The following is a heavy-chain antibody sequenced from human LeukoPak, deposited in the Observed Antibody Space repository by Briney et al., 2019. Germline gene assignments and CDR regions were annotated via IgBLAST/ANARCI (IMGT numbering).Heavy chain of an antibody. CDR2: IKQDGSEK. Sequence: GGSLRLSCAASGFTFSSYWMSWVRQAPGKGLEWVANIKQDGSEKYYVDSVKGRFTIPRDNAKNSLYLQMNSLRAEDTAVYYCAREKITMVRGVISQYYYYYYMDVWGKGTTVTISS. CDR3: AREKITMVRGVISQYYYYYYMDV. D-gene: IGHD3-10*01. J-gene: IGHJ6*03. V-gene: IGHV3-7*01. CDR1: GFTFSSYW.